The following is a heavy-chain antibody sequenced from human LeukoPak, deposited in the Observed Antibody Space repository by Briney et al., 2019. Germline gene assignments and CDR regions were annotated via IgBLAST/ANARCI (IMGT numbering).Heavy chain of an antibody. CDR2: IYYSGST. Sequence: SQTLSLTCTVSGGSISSGDYYWRWIRQPPGKGLEWIGYIYYSGSTYYNPSLKSRVTISVDTSKNQFSLKLSSVTAADTAVYYCARAIGVVVARFWFDPWGQGTLVTVSS. CDR3: ARAIGVVVARFWFDP. CDR1: GGSISSGDYY. V-gene: IGHV4-30-4*01. J-gene: IGHJ5*02. D-gene: IGHD2-15*01.